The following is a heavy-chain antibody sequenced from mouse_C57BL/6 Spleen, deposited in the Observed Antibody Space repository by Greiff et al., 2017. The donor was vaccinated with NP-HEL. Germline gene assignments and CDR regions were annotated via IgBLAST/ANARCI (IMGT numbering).Heavy chain of an antibody. CDR1: GFTFSDYY. CDR2: ISNGGGST. D-gene: IGHD2-1*01. Sequence: EVKLMESGGGLVQPGGSLKLSCAASGFTFSDYYMYWVRQTPEKRLEWVAYISNGGGSTYYPDTVKGRFTISRDNAKNTLYLQMSRLKSEDTAMYYCARLGNYGRWYFDVWGTGTTVTVSS. J-gene: IGHJ1*03. V-gene: IGHV5-12*01. CDR3: ARLGNYGRWYFDV.